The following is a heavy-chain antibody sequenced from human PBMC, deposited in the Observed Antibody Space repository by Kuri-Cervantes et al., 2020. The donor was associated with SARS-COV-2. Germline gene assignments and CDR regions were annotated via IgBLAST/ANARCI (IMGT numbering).Heavy chain of an antibody. CDR3: ARGEYHFDY. Sequence: ASVKVSCKASGYTFISYGITWVRQAPGQGLEWLGWISPYNDKTSYAEKFQGRVTMTRNTSISTAYMELSSLRSEDTAVYYCARGEYHFDYWGQGTLVTVSS. V-gene: IGHV1-8*02. CDR1: GYTFISYG. CDR2: ISPYNDKT. J-gene: IGHJ4*02. D-gene: IGHD6-6*01.